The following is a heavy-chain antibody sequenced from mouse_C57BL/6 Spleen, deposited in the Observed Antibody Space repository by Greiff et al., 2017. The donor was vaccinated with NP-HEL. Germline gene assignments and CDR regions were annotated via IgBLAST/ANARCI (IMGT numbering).Heavy chain of an antibody. CDR3: APYYYYGSRGFDY. CDR2: INPYNGGT. V-gene: IGHV1-19*01. CDR1: GYTFTDYY. D-gene: IGHD1-1*01. J-gene: IGHJ2*01. Sequence: VQLQQSGPVLVKPGASVKMSCKASGYTFTDYYMNWVKQSHGKSLEWIGVINPYNGGTSYNQKFKGKATLTVDKSSSTAYMELNSLTSEDSAVYYCAPYYYYGSRGFDYWGQGTTLTVSS.